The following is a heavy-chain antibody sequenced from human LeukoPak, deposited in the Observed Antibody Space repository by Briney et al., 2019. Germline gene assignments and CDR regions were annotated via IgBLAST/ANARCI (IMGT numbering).Heavy chain of an antibody. D-gene: IGHD2-21*01. Sequence: GGSLRLSCAASGFSFSRYAMNWVRQAPEKGLEWVSYISTGGDNTFYADSLKGRFTVSRDNAKNSLFLQMDSLRAEDTAVYYCARGGTIHWVEDYWGQGTLVTVSS. CDR2: ISTGGDNT. J-gene: IGHJ4*02. CDR3: ARGGTIHWVEDY. V-gene: IGHV3-21*04. CDR1: GFSFSRYA.